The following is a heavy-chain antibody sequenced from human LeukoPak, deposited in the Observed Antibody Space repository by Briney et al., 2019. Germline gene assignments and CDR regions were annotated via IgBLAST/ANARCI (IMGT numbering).Heavy chain of an antibody. J-gene: IGHJ3*02. Sequence: GASVKVSCKASGYTFTGYYMHWMRQAPGQGLEWMGWINPNSGGTNYAQKFQGRVTMTRDTSISTAYMELSRLRSDDTAVYYCARIVVVYNAFDIWGQGTMVTVSS. CDR2: INPNSGGT. CDR3: ARIVVVYNAFDI. V-gene: IGHV1-2*02. D-gene: IGHD3-22*01. CDR1: GYTFTGYY.